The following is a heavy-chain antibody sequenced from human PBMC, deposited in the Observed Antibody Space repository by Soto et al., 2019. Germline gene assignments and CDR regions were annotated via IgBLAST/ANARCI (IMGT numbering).Heavy chain of an antibody. J-gene: IGHJ4*02. CDR3: ARDRGYGDYFDY. CDR2: ISSSSSYI. D-gene: IGHD4-17*01. CDR1: GFTFSSYS. V-gene: IGHV3-21*01. Sequence: EVQLVESGGGLVKPGGSLRLSCAASGFTFSSYSMNWVRQAPGKGLEWVSSISSSSSYIYYADSVKGRFTISRDNAKNSLYMQMNSLIAEDTAVYYCARDRGYGDYFDYWGQGTLVTVST.